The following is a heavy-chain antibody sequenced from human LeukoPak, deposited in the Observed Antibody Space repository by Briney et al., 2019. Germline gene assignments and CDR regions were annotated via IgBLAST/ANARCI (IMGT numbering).Heavy chain of an antibody. J-gene: IGHJ5*02. Sequence: PSETLSLTCTVSGGSMSSGSYYWSWIRQPAGKGLEWIGRIYTSGTTNYNPSLKSRVTISVDTSKNQFSLKLSSVTAADTAVYYCARVGWTGYDFWSGYYNSWFDPWGQGTLVTVSS. CDR3: ARVGWTGYDFWSGYYNSWFDP. CDR1: GGSMSSGSYY. V-gene: IGHV4-61*02. D-gene: IGHD3-3*01. CDR2: IYTSGTT.